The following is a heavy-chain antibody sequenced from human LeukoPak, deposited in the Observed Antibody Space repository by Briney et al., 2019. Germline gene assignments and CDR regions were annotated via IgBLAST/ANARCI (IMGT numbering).Heavy chain of an antibody. CDR2: INPSGGST. Sequence: ASVKVSCKASGYTFTSYYMHWVRQAPGQGLEWMGIINPSGGSTSYAQKFQGRVTMTRDTSTSTVYMELSSLRSEDTAVYYCARDLGVTYYYDSSGYYPYYWGQGTLVTVSS. CDR3: ARDLGVTYYYDSSGYYPYY. J-gene: IGHJ4*02. V-gene: IGHV1-46*01. CDR1: GYTFTSYY. D-gene: IGHD3-22*01.